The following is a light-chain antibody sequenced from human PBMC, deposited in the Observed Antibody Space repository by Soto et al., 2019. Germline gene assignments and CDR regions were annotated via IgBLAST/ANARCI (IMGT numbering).Light chain of an antibody. CDR3: QQRSNWPGT. CDR1: QSVLYSSNNKNY. CDR2: KAS. V-gene: IGKV4-1*01. Sequence: DFVMTQSPDSLAVSLGERATINCKSSQSVLYSSNNKNYLAWYQQKPGKAPKLLIYKASTLKSGVPSRFSGSGSGTEFTLTISSLEPEDFAVYYCQQRSNWPGTFGQGTRLEIK. J-gene: IGKJ5*01.